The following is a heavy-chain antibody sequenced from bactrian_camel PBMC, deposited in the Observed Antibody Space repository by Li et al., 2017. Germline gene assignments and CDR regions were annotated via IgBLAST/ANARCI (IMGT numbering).Heavy chain of an antibody. V-gene: IGHV3S9*01. CDR2: VARDGKT. CDR1: VSTASAFC. CDR3: AANTDRFCSWSRLGEDAFDV. D-gene: IGHD1*01. Sequence: VQLVESGGGSVQDGGSLRLSCEASVSTASAFCMGWVRQVPGKGREGLAAVARDGKTTYAVTAKGRFTISHDSAKHMLYLTMTNLKPEDTGMYYCAANTDRFCSWSRLGEDAFDVWGRGTQVTVS. J-gene: IGHJ4*01.